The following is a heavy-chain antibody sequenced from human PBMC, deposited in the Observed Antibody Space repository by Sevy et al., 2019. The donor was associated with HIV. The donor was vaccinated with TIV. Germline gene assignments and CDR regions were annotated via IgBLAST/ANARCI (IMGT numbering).Heavy chain of an antibody. J-gene: IGHJ6*02. CDR2: VSEDGSDK. V-gene: IGHV3-30*18. Sequence: GGSLRLSCAASGFRFSRSGMHWVRQAAGKGLEWVAVVSEDGSDKDYGDSVKGRFTISRDNSKDTLYLEMNSLRPEDTAIYYCANSWGRFVGSNWLYHYFAMDVWGQGTTVTVSS. CDR3: ANSWGRFVGSNWLYHYFAMDV. CDR1: GFRFSRSG. D-gene: IGHD7-27*01.